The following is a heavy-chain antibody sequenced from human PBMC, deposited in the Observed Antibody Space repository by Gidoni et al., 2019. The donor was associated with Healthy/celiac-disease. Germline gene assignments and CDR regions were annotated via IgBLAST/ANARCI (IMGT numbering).Heavy chain of an antibody. CDR2: ISGSGGST. J-gene: IGHJ3*02. Sequence: EVQLLESGGGWVQPGGSLRLSCAASGVTFSSYAMSWVRQAPGKGLEWVSAISGSGGSTYYADSVKGRFTISRDNSKNTLYLQMNSLRAEDTAVYYCAKEYYDFWSGYLDAFDIWGQGTMVTVSS. CDR3: AKEYYDFWSGYLDAFDI. CDR1: GVTFSSYA. V-gene: IGHV3-23*01. D-gene: IGHD3-3*01.